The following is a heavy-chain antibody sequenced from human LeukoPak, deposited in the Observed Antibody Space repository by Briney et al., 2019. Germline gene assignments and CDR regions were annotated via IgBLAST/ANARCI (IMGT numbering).Heavy chain of an antibody. CDR1: GYTFTSYD. Sequence: EASVKVSCKSSGYTFTSYDINWLRQATGQGLEWMGWINPNSGGTNYAQKFQGRVTMTRDTSISTAYMELSRLRSDDTAVYYRARDWSSGLGTSMIVVVPDAFDIWGQGTMVTVSS. CDR3: ARDWSSGLGTSMIVVVPDAFDI. V-gene: IGHV1-2*02. D-gene: IGHD3-22*01. J-gene: IGHJ3*02. CDR2: INPNSGGT.